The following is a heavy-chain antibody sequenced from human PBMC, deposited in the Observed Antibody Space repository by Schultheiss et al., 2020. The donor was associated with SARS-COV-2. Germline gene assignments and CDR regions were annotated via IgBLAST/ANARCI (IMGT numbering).Heavy chain of an antibody. CDR3: ARLGGY. CDR2: IYTSGST. CDR1: GGSISSGGYY. Sequence: LRLSCTVSGGSISSGGYYWSWIRQPAGKGLEWIGRIYTSGSTNYNPSLKSRVTMSVDTSKNQFSLKLSSVTAADTAVYYCARLGGYWGQGTLVTVSS. D-gene: IGHD3-16*01. V-gene: IGHV4-61*02. J-gene: IGHJ4*02.